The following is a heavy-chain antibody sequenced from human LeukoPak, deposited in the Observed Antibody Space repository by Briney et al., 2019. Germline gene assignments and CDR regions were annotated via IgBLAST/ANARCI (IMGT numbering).Heavy chain of an antibody. CDR1: GFTFSSYS. CDR3: ARRLVGASYYFDY. V-gene: IGHV3-23*01. J-gene: IGHJ4*02. D-gene: IGHD1-26*01. CDR2: ISGSGGNT. Sequence: GGSLRPSCAASGFTFSSYSMNWVRQAPGKGLEWVSAISGSGGNTYYADSVKGRFTISRDNSKNTLYLQMNSLRAEDTAEYYCARRLVGASYYFDYWGQGTLVTVSS.